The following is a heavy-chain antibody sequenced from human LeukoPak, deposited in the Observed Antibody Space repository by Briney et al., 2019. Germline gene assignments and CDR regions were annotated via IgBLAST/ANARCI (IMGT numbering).Heavy chain of an antibody. J-gene: IGHJ4*02. CDR1: GDSISSYY. Sequence: SETLSLTFTVSGDSISSYYWSWIRQPPGKGLEWIGYIYYSGSTNYNPSLKSRVTISVDTSKNQFSLKLSSVTAADTAVYYCARSRYPTDYWGQGTLVTVSS. V-gene: IGHV4-59*01. CDR3: ARSRYPTDY. D-gene: IGHD2-2*02. CDR2: IYYSGST.